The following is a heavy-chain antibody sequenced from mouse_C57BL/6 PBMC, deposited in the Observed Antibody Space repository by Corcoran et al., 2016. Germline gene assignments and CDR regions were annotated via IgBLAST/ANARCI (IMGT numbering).Heavy chain of an antibody. CDR1: GYTFTTYG. CDR2: INTYSGVP. J-gene: IGHJ2*01. Sequence: QIQLVQSGPELKKHGETVKISCKASGYTFTTYGMSWVKQAPGKGLKWMGWINTYSGVPTYADDFKGRFAFSLETSASTAYLQINNLKNEDTATYFCSRSYYDYDPPLDYWGQGTTLTVSS. D-gene: IGHD2-4*01. V-gene: IGHV9-3*01. CDR3: SRSYYDYDPPLDY.